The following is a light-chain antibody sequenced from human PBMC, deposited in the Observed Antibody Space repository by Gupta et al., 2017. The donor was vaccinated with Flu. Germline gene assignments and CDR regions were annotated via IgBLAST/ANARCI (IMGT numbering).Light chain of an antibody. V-gene: IGKV1-39*01. CDR2: AAS. CDR3: QQTYSAPLT. J-gene: IGKJ4*01. Sequence: DIQMTQSPSSLSASIGDRVTLTCRAGREIGTYLNWYHQKPGKAPKLLIYAASTLQSGVPARFSGTGSGTDFSLTISNLQPEDFATYYCQQTYSAPLTFGGGTKVEI. CDR1: REIGTY.